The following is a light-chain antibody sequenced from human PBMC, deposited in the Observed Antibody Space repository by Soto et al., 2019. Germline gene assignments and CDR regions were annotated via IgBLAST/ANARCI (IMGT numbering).Light chain of an antibody. CDR3: QHPGNLPST. J-gene: IGKJ5*01. CDR1: QSGSSSY. Sequence: VLTQPPGSLYLSPGERATLSFRVSQSGSSSYLAWYQQKPGQAPRLLIYGASSRATGIPARFSGSGSGTDFTLTISRLEPEDFAVYYCQHPGNLPSTFGQGTRLEI. CDR2: GAS. V-gene: IGKV3-20*01.